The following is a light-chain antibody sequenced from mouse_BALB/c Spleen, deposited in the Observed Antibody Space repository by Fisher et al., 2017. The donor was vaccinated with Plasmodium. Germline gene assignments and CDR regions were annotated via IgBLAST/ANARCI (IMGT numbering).Light chain of an antibody. CDR1: QSLLHNYGDTY. CDR2: KVS. V-gene: IGKV1-110*01. Sequence: DIVLTQTPLSLPVSLGDQASVSCRSSQSLLHNYGDTYLHWYLQKPGQSPKLLIYKVSIRFSGVPDRFTGSGSGTDFTLKISGVEAEDLGVYFCFQSTHLPLTFGAGTKLELK. J-gene: IGKJ5*01. CDR3: FQSTHLPLT.